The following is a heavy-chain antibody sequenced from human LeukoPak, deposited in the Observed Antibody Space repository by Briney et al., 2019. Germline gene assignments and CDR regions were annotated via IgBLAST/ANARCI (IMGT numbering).Heavy chain of an antibody. CDR3: ITIFGVVINDAFDI. CDR1: GFTFSSYS. D-gene: IGHD3-3*01. CDR2: ISSSSSYI. J-gene: IGHJ3*02. Sequence: GGSLRLSCAASGFTFSSYSMNWVRQAPGKGLEWVSSISSSSSYIYYADSVKGRFTISRDNAKNSLYLQMNSLRAEDTAVYYCITIFGVVINDAFDIWGQGTMVTVSS. V-gene: IGHV3-21*01.